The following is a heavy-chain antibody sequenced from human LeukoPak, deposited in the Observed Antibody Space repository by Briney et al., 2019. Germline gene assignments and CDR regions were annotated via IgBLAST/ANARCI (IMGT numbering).Heavy chain of an antibody. J-gene: IGHJ4*02. V-gene: IGHV1-3*01. CDR3: ATWFGEPRIDY. CDR1: GYTFTNYP. D-gene: IGHD3-10*01. CDR2: INAGNGNT. Sequence: GASVTVSFKASGYTFTNYPIHWVRQAPGQRLEWMAWINAGNGNTKYSQKFQGRVTITRDTSASTAYMELSSLRSEDTAVYYCATWFGEPRIDYWGQGTLVTVSS.